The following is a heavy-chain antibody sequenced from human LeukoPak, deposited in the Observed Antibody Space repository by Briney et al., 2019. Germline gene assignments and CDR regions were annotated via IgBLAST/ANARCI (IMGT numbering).Heavy chain of an antibody. CDR3: ARLGGGWYGGSWFFTFDY. V-gene: IGHV4-39*01. CDR2: IYYSGST. J-gene: IGHJ4*02. CDR1: GGSISSSSYY. D-gene: IGHD6-13*01. Sequence: NPSETLSLTCTVSGGSISSSSYYWGWIRQPPGKGLEWIGSIYYSGSTYYNPSLKSRVTISLDTSKNQFSPKLSSVTAADTAVYSWARLGGGWYGGSWFFTFDYWGQGTLVTVSS.